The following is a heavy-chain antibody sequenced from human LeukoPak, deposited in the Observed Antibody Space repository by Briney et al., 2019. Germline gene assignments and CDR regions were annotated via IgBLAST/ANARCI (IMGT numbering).Heavy chain of an antibody. CDR1: GFTFSSYG. J-gene: IGHJ4*02. CDR3: AKSYDSSGYYDYYFDY. D-gene: IGHD3-22*01. Sequence: PGGSLRLSCAASGFTFSSYGMHWVRQAPGKGLEWGAVIWYDGSNKYYADSVKGRFTISRDNSKNTLYLQMNSLRPEDTAVYYCAKSYDSSGYYDYYFDYWGQGTLVTVSS. CDR2: IWYDGSNK. V-gene: IGHV3-33*06.